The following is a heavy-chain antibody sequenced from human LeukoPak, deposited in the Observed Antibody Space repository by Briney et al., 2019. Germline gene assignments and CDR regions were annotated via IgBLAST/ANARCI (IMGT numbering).Heavy chain of an antibody. D-gene: IGHD3-3*01. J-gene: IGHJ4*02. CDR1: GGTFSSYA. CDR3: VRITIFVDYFDY. V-gene: IGHV1-69*05. CDR2: IIPIFGTA. Sequence: ASVKVSCKASGGTFSSYAISWVRQAPGQGLEWMGRIIPIFGTANYAQKFQGRVTITTDESTSTAYMELRSLRSDDTAVYFCVRITIFVDYFDYWGQGTLVTVSS.